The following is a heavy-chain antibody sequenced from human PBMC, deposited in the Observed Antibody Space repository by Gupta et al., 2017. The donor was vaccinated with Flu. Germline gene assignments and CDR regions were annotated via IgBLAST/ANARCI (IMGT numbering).Heavy chain of an antibody. V-gene: IGHV4-59*08. CDR3: ARQICSTSCHFDC. Sequence: SISSYYWSWIRQPPGKGLEWIGHINYSGSTNYNPSLKSRVTISEDTSKNQFSLKRSSVTAADTAVYYCARQICSTSCHFDCWGQGTLVTVSS. D-gene: IGHD2-2*01. CDR1: SISSYY. J-gene: IGHJ4*02. CDR2: INYSGST.